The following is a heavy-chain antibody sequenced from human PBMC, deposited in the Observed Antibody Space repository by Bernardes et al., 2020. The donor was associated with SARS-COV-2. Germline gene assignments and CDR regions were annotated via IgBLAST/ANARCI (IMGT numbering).Heavy chain of an antibody. CDR2: IYSSGSS. J-gene: IGHJ6*02. CDR1: RGSISSSNYY. V-gene: IGHV4-39*01. CDR3: AGLSCGIDCYIGGLRSWDYGMDV. Sequence: SETLSLTCTVSRGSISSSNYYWGWIRQSPGKGLEWIASIYSSGSSYYNPSFQSRVRASVDTSKNQFSLRLSFVTVADTAMYYCAGLSCGIDCYIGGLRSWDYGMDVWGQGTTVTVSS. D-gene: IGHD2-21*01.